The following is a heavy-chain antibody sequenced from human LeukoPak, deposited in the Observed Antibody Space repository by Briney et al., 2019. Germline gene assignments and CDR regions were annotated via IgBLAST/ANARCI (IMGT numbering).Heavy chain of an antibody. CDR1: GGSINSYY. CDR3: AHGGGRGFDY. CDR2: IYSSGGT. D-gene: IGHD4-23*01. V-gene: IGHV4-59*01. J-gene: IGHJ4*02. Sequence: SETLSLTCTVSGGSINSYYWSWIRQPPEKGLEWIAYIYSSGGTSYNPSLRSRVTISVDTSKNHFSLRLSSVTAADTAVYYCAHGGGRGFDYWGQGTLVTVS.